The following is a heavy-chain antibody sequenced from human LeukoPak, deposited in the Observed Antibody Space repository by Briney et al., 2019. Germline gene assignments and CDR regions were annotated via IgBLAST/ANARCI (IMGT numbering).Heavy chain of an antibody. V-gene: IGHV1-46*01. CDR2: INPSGGST. CDR3: ATFGGGYSGYGFDY. D-gene: IGHD5-12*01. CDR1: GYTFTSYY. J-gene: IGHJ4*02. Sequence: ASVRVSCKASGYTFTSYYLHWVRQAPGQGLEWMGIINPSGGSTSYAQKFQGRVTMTRDTSTSTVYMELSSLRSEDTAVYYCATFGGGYSGYGFDYWGREPWSPSPQ.